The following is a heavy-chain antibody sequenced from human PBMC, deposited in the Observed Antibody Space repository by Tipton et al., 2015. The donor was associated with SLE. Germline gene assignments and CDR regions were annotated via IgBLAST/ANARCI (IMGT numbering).Heavy chain of an antibody. V-gene: IGHV1-18*01. Sequence: QVQLVQSGAEVKKPGASVRVSCKASGYTFTSYGFSWVRQAPGQGLEWMGWISTYNGKTYYTQKLQGRVTMTTDTSTSTAFMELSSLRSDDTAIYYCTVGSVLSSSPPLDYLDQGTLFTVSS. J-gene: IGHJ4*02. CDR1: GYTFTSYG. CDR2: ISTYNGKT. CDR3: TVGSVLSSSPPLDY. D-gene: IGHD6-6*01.